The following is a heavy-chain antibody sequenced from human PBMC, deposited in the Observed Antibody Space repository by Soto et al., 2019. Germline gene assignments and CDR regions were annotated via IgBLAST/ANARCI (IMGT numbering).Heavy chain of an antibody. CDR1: GGTFSSYA. V-gene: IGHV1-69*13. CDR2: IIPIFGTA. CDR3: ARGIAVAGPFDY. D-gene: IGHD6-19*01. J-gene: IGHJ4*02. Sequence: ASVKVSCKASGGTFSSYAISWVRQAPGQGLEWMGGIIPIFGTANYAQKFQGRVTITADESTSTAYMELSSLRSEDTAVYYCARGIAVAGPFDYWGQGTLVTVSS.